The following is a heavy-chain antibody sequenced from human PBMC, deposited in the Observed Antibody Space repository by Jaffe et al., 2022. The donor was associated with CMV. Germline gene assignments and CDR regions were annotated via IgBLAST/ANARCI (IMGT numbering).Heavy chain of an antibody. J-gene: IGHJ5*02. CDR1: GGSISSSSYY. CDR2: IYYSGST. Sequence: QLQLQESGPGLVKPSETLSLTCTVSGGSISSSSYYWGWIRQPPGKGLEWIGSIYYSGSTYYNPSLKSRVTISVDTSKNQFSLKLSSVTAADTAVYYCARHRVVPRGGVWIQLLRDRRNWFDPWGQGTLVTVSS. CDR3: ARHRVVPRGGVWIQLLRDRRNWFDP. D-gene: IGHD5-18*01. V-gene: IGHV4-39*01.